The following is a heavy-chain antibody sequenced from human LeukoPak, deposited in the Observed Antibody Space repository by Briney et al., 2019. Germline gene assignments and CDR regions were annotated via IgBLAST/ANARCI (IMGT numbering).Heavy chain of an antibody. CDR2: INPNSGGT. CDR1: GYTFTGYY. D-gene: IGHD5-12*01. Sequence: GASVKVSCKASGYTFTGYYMHWVRQAPGQGLEWMGWINPNSGGTNYAQKFQGRVTMTRDTSISTAYMELSRLRSDDTAVYYCARDRSGYDFWLDPWGQGTLVTVSS. CDR3: ARDRSGYDFWLDP. J-gene: IGHJ5*02. V-gene: IGHV1-2*02.